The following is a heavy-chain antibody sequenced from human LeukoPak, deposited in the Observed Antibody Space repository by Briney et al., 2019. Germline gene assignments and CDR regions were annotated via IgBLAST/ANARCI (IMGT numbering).Heavy chain of an antibody. D-gene: IGHD6-13*01. CDR3: ARGVFPYYFDY. Sequence: GASVKVSCKASGYTFTGYYMHWVRQAPGQGLEWMGIINPSGGRTTHAQKFQGRVTMTRDTSTSTVYMELRSLRSEDTAVYYCARGVFPYYFDYWGQGTLVTVSS. J-gene: IGHJ4*02. CDR1: GYTFTGYY. CDR2: INPSGGRT. V-gene: IGHV1-46*01.